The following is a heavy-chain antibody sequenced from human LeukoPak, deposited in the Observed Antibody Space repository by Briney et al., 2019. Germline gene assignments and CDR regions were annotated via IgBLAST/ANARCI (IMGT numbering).Heavy chain of an antibody. CDR1: VDSFSGHY. Sequence: PSETLSLTCAVYVDSFSGHYWSRLRQPPGKGLEWIGEINHSGSTNYNPSLKSRVTKSVETSKNQSSLKLSSVTAADTAVYYCARVRNDYVWGSYRSSYYYMDVWGKGTTVTISS. CDR3: ARVRNDYVWGSYRSSYYYMDV. CDR2: INHSGST. D-gene: IGHD3-16*02. V-gene: IGHV4-34*01. J-gene: IGHJ6*03.